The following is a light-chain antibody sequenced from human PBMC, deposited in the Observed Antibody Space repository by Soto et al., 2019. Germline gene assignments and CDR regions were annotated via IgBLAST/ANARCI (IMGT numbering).Light chain of an antibody. Sequence: EIVLTQSPGTLSLSPGERATLSCRASQSVSSSYLAWYQQKPGQAPRLLIYGASYRTTDIPDRFSGSGSGTDFTLTISRLEPEDFAFDYCHHPWTFGQGTKVAIK. CDR2: GAS. CDR1: QSVSSSY. V-gene: IGKV3-20*01. CDR3: HHPWT. J-gene: IGKJ1*01.